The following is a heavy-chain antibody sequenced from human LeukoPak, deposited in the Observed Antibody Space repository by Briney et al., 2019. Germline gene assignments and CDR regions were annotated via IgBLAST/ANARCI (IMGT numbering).Heavy chain of an antibody. CDR3: ARDAGAGDYYDSSGYYQYYFDY. D-gene: IGHD3-22*01. CDR1: GGTFISYA. CDR2: IIPIFGTA. J-gene: IGHJ4*02. V-gene: IGHV1-69*13. Sequence: SVKVSCKASGGTFISYAISWVRQAPGQGLEWMGGIIPIFGTANYAQKFQGRVTITADESTSTAYMELSSLRSEDTAVYYCARDAGAGDYYDSSGYYQYYFDYWGQGTLVTVSS.